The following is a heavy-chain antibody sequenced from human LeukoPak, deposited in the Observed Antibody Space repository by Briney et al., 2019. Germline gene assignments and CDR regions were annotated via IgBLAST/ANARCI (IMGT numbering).Heavy chain of an antibody. CDR2: INPNSGGT. J-gene: IGHJ5*02. D-gene: IGHD3-16*02. Sequence: ASVKVSCKASGYTFTGYYMHWVRQAPGQGLEWMGRINPNSGGTNYAQKFQGRVTMNRDTSISPAYMELSRLRSDDTAVYYCARARITFGGVIAQTWGQGTLVTVSS. CDR1: GYTFTGYY. V-gene: IGHV1-2*06. CDR3: ARARITFGGVIAQT.